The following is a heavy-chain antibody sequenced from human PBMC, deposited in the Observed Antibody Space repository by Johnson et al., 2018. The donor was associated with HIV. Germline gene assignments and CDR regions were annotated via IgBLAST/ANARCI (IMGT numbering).Heavy chain of an antibody. CDR1: GFTFSSYG. V-gene: IGHV3-30*02. D-gene: IGHD6-19*01. CDR2: IRYDGSNK. J-gene: IGHJ3*02. CDR3: ARGKMGIAVAAWAAFDI. Sequence: QVQLVESGGGVVQPGGSLRLSCAASGFTFSSYGMHWVRQAPGKGLEWVAFIRYDGSNKYYADSVKGRFTISRDNSKSTVYLQMNRLRPEDSAVYFCARGKMGIAVAAWAAFDIWGQGTMVTVSS.